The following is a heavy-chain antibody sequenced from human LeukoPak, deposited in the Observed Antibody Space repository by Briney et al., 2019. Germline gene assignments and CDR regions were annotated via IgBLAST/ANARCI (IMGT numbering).Heavy chain of an antibody. CDR3: AREARYYDFWSAADY. D-gene: IGHD3-3*01. CDR2: ISSSSSTI. CDR1: GFTFSSYS. J-gene: IGHJ4*02. V-gene: IGHV3-48*01. Sequence: PGGSLRLSCAASGFTFSSYSMNWVRQAPGKGLEWVSYISSSSSTIYYADSVKGRFTISRDNAKNSLYLQMNSLRAEDTAVYYCAREARYYDFWSAADYWGQGTLVTVSS.